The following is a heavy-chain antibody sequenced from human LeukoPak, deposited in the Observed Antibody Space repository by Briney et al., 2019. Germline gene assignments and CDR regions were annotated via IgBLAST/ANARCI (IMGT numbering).Heavy chain of an antibody. Sequence: SETLSLTCTVSGGSISSYYWSWIRQPAGKGLEWIGRIYTSGSTNYNPSLKSRVTMSVDTSKNQFSLKLSSVTAADTAVYYCARDGDRLGYCSSTSCYSGWFDPWGQGTLVTVSS. D-gene: IGHD2-2*01. CDR1: GGSISSYY. CDR3: ARDGDRLGYCSSTSCYSGWFDP. J-gene: IGHJ5*02. V-gene: IGHV4-4*07. CDR2: IYTSGST.